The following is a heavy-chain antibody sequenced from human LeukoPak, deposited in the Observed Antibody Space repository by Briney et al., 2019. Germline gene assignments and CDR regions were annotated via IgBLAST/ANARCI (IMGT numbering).Heavy chain of an antibody. CDR1: GFTFSSYS. Sequence: GGSLRLSCAASGFTFSSYSMNWVRQAPGKGLEWVSSISSSSSYIYYADSVKGRFTISRDNAKNSLYLQMNSLRAEDTAVYYCARDGATFYYDSSGYSDYWGQGTLVTVSS. CDR3: ARDGATFYYDSSGYSDY. CDR2: ISSSSSYI. J-gene: IGHJ4*02. D-gene: IGHD3-22*01. V-gene: IGHV3-21*01.